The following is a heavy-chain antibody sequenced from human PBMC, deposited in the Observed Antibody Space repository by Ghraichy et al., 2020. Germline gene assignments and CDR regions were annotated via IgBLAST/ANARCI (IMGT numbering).Heavy chain of an antibody. CDR1: GFTFSSYA. D-gene: IGHD5-18*01. CDR2: ISGSGGST. Sequence: GGSLRLSCAASGFTFSSYAMSWVRQAPGKGLEWVSAISGSGGSTYYADSVKGRFTISRDNSKNTLYLQMNSLRAEDTAVYYCAKDQRTWIQLSPSTTHYYYMDVGGKGPPVTVS. V-gene: IGHV3-23*01. J-gene: IGHJ6*03. CDR3: AKDQRTWIQLSPSTTHYYYMDV.